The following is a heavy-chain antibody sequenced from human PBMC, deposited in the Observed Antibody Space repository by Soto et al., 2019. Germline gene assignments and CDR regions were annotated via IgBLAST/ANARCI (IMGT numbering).Heavy chain of an antibody. D-gene: IGHD3-10*01. J-gene: IGHJ6*02. Sequence: ASVKVSCKASGYTFSSYGISWVRQAPGQGLEWMGGIIPIFGTANYAQKFQGRVTITADESTSTAYMELSSLRSEDTAVYYCARDVGWFGEEYYYYYGMDVWGQGTTVTVSS. CDR1: GYTFSSYG. CDR3: ARDVGWFGEEYYYYYGMDV. V-gene: IGHV1-69*13. CDR2: IIPIFGTA.